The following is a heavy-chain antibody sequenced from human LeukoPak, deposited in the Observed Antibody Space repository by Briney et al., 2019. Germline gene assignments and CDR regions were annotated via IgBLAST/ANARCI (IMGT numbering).Heavy chain of an antibody. J-gene: IGHJ4*02. CDR3: ACPYSFGWYYFDY. CDR2: IYHSGST. CDR1: GGSISSTNW. Sequence: SETLSLTCAVSGGSISSTNWWSWVRQPPGKGLEWIGEIYHSGSTNYNPSLKSRVTISVDTSKNQFSLKLSSVTAADTAVYYCACPYSFGWYYFDYWGQGTLVTVSS. D-gene: IGHD6-13*01. V-gene: IGHV4-4*02.